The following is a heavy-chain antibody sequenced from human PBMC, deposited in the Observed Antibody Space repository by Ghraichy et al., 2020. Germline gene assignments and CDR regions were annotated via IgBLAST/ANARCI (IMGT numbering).Heavy chain of an antibody. J-gene: IGHJ4*02. D-gene: IGHD6-13*01. Sequence: SCAASGFTFRSYWMSWVRQAPGKGLEWVANIKQDGSEKNYVDSVKGRFTISRDNAKNSLYLQMNSLRAEDTAIYYCTTDSSSWYGGEYYFDYWGQGTLVTVSS. CDR3: TTDSSSWYGGEYYFDY. CDR1: GFTFRSYW. CDR2: IKQDGSEK. V-gene: IGHV3-7*03.